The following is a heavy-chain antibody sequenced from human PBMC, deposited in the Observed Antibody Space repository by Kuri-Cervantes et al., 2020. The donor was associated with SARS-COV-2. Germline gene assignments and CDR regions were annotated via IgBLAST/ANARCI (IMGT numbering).Heavy chain of an antibody. Sequence: KVSCKGSGYSFTSYWISWVRQMPGKGLEWMGRIDPSDSYTNYSPSFQGHVTISADKSISTAYMELSRLRSDDTAVYYCARQYVIFGAPNYGMDVWGQGTTVTVSS. V-gene: IGHV5-10-1*01. CDR3: ARQYVIFGAPNYGMDV. D-gene: IGHD3-3*01. CDR1: GYSFTSYW. J-gene: IGHJ6*02. CDR2: IDPSDSYT.